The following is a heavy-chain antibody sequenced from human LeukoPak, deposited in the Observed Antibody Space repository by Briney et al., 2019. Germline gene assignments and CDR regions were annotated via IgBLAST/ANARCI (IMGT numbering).Heavy chain of an antibody. CDR2: MNTEGSTI. D-gene: IGHD1-7*01. J-gene: IGHJ4*02. CDR1: GVTFRGYW. Sequence: GGSLRLSCEVSGVTFRGYWMHWVRQGPEKGPMWVSGMNTEGSTIMYTDSVKGRFTMSRDNAKNTLYLQMNSLRVEDTAVYYCARGRTGTTTSVPQYFDYWGQGILVTVSS. V-gene: IGHV3-74*03. CDR3: ARGRTGTTTSVPQYFDY.